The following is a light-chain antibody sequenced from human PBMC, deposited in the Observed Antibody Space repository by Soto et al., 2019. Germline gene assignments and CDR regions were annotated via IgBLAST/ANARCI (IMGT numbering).Light chain of an antibody. CDR1: SSNIGRGYD. CDR3: QSYDSGLSAVL. V-gene: IGLV1-40*01. Sequence: QSVLTQPPSVSGAPGQTVTISCTGSSSNIGRGYDVHWYQQVPGSAPRLLLSGDSNRPSGVPDRFFGSRSGTSASLAITRLQAEDEADYYCQSYDSGLSAVLFGGGTKLTVL. CDR2: GDS. J-gene: IGLJ2*01.